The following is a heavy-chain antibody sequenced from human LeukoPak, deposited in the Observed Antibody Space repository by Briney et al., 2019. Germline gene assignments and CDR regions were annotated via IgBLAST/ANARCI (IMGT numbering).Heavy chain of an antibody. CDR1: GFTFSTYW. CDR3: ARAPSEVGGYYPEYFRH. D-gene: IGHD3-22*01. CDR2: IKSDGST. J-gene: IGHJ1*01. V-gene: IGHV3-74*01. Sequence: GGSLRLSCAASGFTFSTYWMHWVRQAPGKGLVWVSRIKSDGSTNYADSVKGRFTISRDNAKNTVSLQMNSLRPEDTGVYYCARAPSEVGGYYPEYFRHWGQGTLVTVSS.